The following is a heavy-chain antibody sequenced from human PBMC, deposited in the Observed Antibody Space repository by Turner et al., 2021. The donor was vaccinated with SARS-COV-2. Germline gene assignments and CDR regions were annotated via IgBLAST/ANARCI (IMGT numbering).Heavy chain of an antibody. CDR3: ERQSGINGRTEWFDP. J-gene: IGHJ5*02. Sequence: QLVQSGAEVTKPGSSVQVSCKASGGTFSSYAISWVRQAPGQGLEWMGGIIPIFGTANYAQKFQGRVTITADESTSTAYMELSSLRSEDTDVYYCERQSGINGRTEWFDPWGQGTLVTVSS. D-gene: IGHD1-20*01. CDR2: IIPIFGTA. V-gene: IGHV1-69*01. CDR1: GGTFSSYA.